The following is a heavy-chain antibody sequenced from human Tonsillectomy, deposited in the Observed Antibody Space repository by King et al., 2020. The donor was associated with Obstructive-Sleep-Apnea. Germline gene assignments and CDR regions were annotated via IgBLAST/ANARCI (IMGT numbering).Heavy chain of an antibody. V-gene: IGHV4-39*07. CDR2: IYYSGST. CDR3: AGEGDIVVVPAANMDV. J-gene: IGHJ6*02. D-gene: IGHD2-2*01. Sequence: QLQESGPGLVKPSETLSLTCTVSGGSISSSSYYWGWIRQPPGKGLGWIGSIYYSGSTYYNPSLKSRVTISVDTSKNQVSLKLSSVTAAETAGYYCAGEGDIVVVPAANMDVWGQGTTVTVSS. CDR1: GGSISSSSYY.